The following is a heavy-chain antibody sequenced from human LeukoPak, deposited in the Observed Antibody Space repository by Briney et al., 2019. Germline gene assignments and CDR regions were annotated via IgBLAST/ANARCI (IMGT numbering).Heavy chain of an antibody. CDR3: ARDYRSSSGWTVDY. CDR2: ISTSSSTI. V-gene: IGHV3-48*02. CDR1: GFTFRSYS. Sequence: GGSLRLSCAASGFTFRSYSMNWVRQAPGKGLEWVSYISTSSSTIYYADSVKGRFTISSDNAKNSLYLQMNSLRDEDTAVYYCARDYRSSSGWTVDYWGQGTLVTVSS. D-gene: IGHD6-19*01. J-gene: IGHJ4*02.